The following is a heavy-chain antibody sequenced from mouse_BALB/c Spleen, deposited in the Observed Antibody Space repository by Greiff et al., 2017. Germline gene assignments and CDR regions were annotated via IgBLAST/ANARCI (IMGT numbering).Heavy chain of an antibody. D-gene: IGHD1-1*01. Sequence: VQLQQSGAELAKPGASVKMSCKASGYTFTSYWMHWVKQRPGQGLEWIGYINPSTGYTEYNQKFKDKATLTADKSSSTAYMQLSSLTSEDSAVYYCARSHYYGSSDAYWGQGTLVTVSA. CDR2: INPSTGYT. CDR3: ARSHYYGSSDAY. CDR1: GYTFTSYW. J-gene: IGHJ3*01. V-gene: IGHV1-7*01.